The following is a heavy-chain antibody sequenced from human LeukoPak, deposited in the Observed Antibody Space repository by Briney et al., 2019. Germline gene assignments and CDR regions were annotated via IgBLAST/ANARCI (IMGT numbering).Heavy chain of an antibody. D-gene: IGHD3-3*01. Sequence: GGSLRLSCAASGFTFSSYSMNWVRQAPGKGLEWVSSISSSSSYIYYADSVKGRFTISRDNAKNSLYLQMNSLRAEDTAVYYCASNYDFWSPVDYWGQGTLVTVSS. CDR3: ASNYDFWSPVDY. J-gene: IGHJ4*02. CDR2: ISSSSSYI. CDR1: GFTFSSYS. V-gene: IGHV3-21*01.